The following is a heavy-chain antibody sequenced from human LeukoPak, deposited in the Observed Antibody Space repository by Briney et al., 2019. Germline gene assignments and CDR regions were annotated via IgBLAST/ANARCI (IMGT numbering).Heavy chain of an antibody. D-gene: IGHD1-26*01. CDR2: IYYSGTT. Sequence: SETLSLTCTVSGGSMSSYYWSWIRQPPGKGLEWIGYIYYSGTTNYNPSLKSRVAMSVDTSKNQFSLKLSSVTAADTAVYYCARDVGPGLFDPWGQGTLVTVSS. CDR3: ARDVGPGLFDP. CDR1: GGSMSSYY. V-gene: IGHV4-59*01. J-gene: IGHJ5*02.